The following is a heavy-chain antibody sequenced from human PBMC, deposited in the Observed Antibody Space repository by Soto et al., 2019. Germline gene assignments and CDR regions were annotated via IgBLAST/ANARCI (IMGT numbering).Heavy chain of an antibody. CDR2: IYWDNDK. V-gene: IGHV2-5*02. D-gene: IGHD3-10*01. CDR3: ARSLWFGELH. Sequence: QITLKESGPTLVKPTQTLTLTCSFSGFSLSTTGVGVGWIRQSPGKALEWLAIIYWDNDKRYSPSLKSRVTITKDTSNNQVVLTLTNMDPVDTGTYYCARSLWFGELHWGQGALVTVSS. CDR1: GFSLSTTGVG. J-gene: IGHJ4*02.